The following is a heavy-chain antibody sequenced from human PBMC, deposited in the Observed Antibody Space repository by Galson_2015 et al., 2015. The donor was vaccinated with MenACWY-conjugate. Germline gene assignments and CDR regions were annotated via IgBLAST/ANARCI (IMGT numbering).Heavy chain of an antibody. V-gene: IGHV3-7*01. CDR1: GFTFSNSW. D-gene: IGHD6-19*01. CDR3: ARAKEQWLSKTFDL. CDR2: IKQDGSGK. J-gene: IGHJ3*01. Sequence: SLRLSCATSGFTFSNSWMGWVRQAPGKGLEWVANIKQDGSGKYHVDSVKGRFIISRDNAKNSLFLQIDSLRAEDTALYYCARAKEQWLSKTFDLWGQGTMVTVSS.